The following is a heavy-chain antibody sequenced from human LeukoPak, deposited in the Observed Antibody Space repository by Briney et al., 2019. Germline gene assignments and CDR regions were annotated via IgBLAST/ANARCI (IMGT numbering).Heavy chain of an antibody. V-gene: IGHV3-15*01. CDR2: IKSKTDGGTT. Sequence: GGSLRLSCAASGFTFSNAWMSWVRQAPGRGLEWVGRIKSKTDGGTTDYAAPVKGRFTISRDDSKNTLYLQMNSLKTEDTAVYYCSTAYYYYGMDVWGQGTTVTVSS. CDR3: STAYYYYGMDV. J-gene: IGHJ6*02. CDR1: GFTFSNAW.